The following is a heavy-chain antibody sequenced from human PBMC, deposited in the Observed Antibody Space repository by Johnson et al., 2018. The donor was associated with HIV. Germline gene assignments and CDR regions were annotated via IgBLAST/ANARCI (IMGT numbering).Heavy chain of an antibody. Sequence: VLLVESGGGLVQPGGSLRLSCAASGFTFSSYWMSWVRQAPGKGLEWVANIKQDGSEKYYVDSVKGRFTISRDNAKNSLYLQMNSLRAEDTAVYYCARDNYYDSSGYYEDAFDIWGQGTMVTVSS. J-gene: IGHJ3*02. CDR3: ARDNYYDSSGYYEDAFDI. CDR1: GFTFSSYW. CDR2: IKQDGSEK. D-gene: IGHD3-22*01. V-gene: IGHV3-7*05.